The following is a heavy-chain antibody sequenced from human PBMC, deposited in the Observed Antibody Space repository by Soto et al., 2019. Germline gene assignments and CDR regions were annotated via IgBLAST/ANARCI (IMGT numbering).Heavy chain of an antibody. Sequence: PGGSLRLSCAASVFTFDYYAMHWVRQAPGKGLEWVSGISWNSGSIGYADSVKGRFTISRDNAKNSLYLQMNSLRAEDTALYYCAKDMGAAAGTGYYYGMDVWGQGTTVTVSS. J-gene: IGHJ6*02. V-gene: IGHV3-9*01. CDR1: VFTFDYYA. CDR3: AKDMGAAAGTGYYYGMDV. D-gene: IGHD6-13*01. CDR2: ISWNSGSI.